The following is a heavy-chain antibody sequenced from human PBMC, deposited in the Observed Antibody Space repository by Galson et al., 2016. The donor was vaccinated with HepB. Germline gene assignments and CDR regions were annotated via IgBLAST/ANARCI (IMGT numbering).Heavy chain of an antibody. CDR1: GFSFNNYA. D-gene: IGHD4-23*01. CDR3: GRDHSVVLTTAYNWFDP. V-gene: IGHV3-74*01. CDR2: INSDGTNS. J-gene: IGHJ5*02. Sequence: SLRLSCAASGFSFNNYAMNWVRQAPGKGLVWVSRINSDGTNSNYADSVKGRFTISRDSAKNTLYLQMNSLRVEDTAVYYCGRDHSVVLTTAYNWFDPWGQGTLVTVSS.